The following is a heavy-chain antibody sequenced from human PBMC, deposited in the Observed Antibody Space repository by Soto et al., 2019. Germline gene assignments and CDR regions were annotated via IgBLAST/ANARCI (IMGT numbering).Heavy chain of an antibody. CDR3: ARPDEDYFYYHMDV. J-gene: IGHJ6*03. Sequence: EVQLLESGGGLVQPGGSLRLSCAASGFTFSSYVMAWVRQAPGKGLEWVSVISGNGSGTYYADSVKGRFTISRDNSRDTWDLQMKGLSAEDTAVYYCARPDEDYFYYHMDVWGAGTTITVSS. V-gene: IGHV3-23*01. CDR1: GFTFSSYV. CDR2: ISGNGSGT.